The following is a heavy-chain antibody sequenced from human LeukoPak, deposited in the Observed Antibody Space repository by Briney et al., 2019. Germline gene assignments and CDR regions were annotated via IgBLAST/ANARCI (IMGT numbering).Heavy chain of an antibody. CDR2: VSSYNDNT. J-gene: IGHJ3*02. Sequence: ASVKVSCKASGYPFTSYGISWVRQAPGQGLDWMGWVSSYNDNTNYAQKFQGRVTMTTDTSTSTAYMEVRSLRSDDTAVYYCARGLWFGESRTGAFDIWGQGTMVTVSS. CDR1: GYPFTSYG. CDR3: ARGLWFGESRTGAFDI. V-gene: IGHV1-18*01. D-gene: IGHD3-10*01.